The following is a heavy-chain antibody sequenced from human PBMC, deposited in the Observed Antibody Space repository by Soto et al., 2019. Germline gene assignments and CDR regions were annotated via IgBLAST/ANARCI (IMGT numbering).Heavy chain of an antibody. CDR2: IYSEGTP. V-gene: IGHV3-53*01. Sequence: PGGSLRLSCAASGFTVGSNYMSWVRQAPGKGLEWVSVIYSEGTPYYADSVKGRFTISRENSNNTLYLHMNNLRAEDTAVYYCARSTYYPISTSSYYYYAMDVWGQGTTVTVSS. J-gene: IGHJ6*02. CDR1: GFTVGSNY. CDR3: ARSTYYPISTSSYYYYAMDV. D-gene: IGHD3-9*01.